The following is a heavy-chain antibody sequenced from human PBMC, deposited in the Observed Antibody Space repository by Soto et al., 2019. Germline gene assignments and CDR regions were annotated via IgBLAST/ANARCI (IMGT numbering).Heavy chain of an antibody. CDR1: GYTFTSYA. V-gene: IGHV1-3*01. J-gene: IGHJ6*02. Sequence: ASVKVSCKASGYTFTSYAMHWVRQAPGQRLEWMGWINAGNGNTKYSQKFQGRVTITRDTSASTAYMELSSLRSEDTAVYYCASSYSNYALIDYYYYGMYVCGQGTTVTVSS. D-gene: IGHD4-4*01. CDR3: ASSYSNYALIDYYYYGMYV. CDR2: INAGNGNT.